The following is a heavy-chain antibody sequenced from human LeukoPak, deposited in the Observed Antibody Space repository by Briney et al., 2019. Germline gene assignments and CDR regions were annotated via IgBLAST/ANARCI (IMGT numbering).Heavy chain of an antibody. J-gene: IGHJ4*02. V-gene: IGHV4-39*07. CDR1: GGSISSSSYY. D-gene: IGHD2-15*01. Sequence: SETLSLTCTVSGGSISSSSYYWGWIRQPPGKGLEWIGSIYYSGSTYYNPSLKSRVTISVDTSKNQFSLKLSSVTAADTAVYYCASYCSGGSCNIDYWGQGTLVTVSS. CDR3: ASYCSGGSCNIDY. CDR2: IYYSGST.